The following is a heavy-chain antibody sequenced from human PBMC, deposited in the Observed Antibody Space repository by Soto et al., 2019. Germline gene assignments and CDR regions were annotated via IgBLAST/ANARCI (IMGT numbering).Heavy chain of an antibody. Sequence: EVQLVESGGGLVKPGGSLRLSCAASGFTFSNAWMSWVRQAPGKGLEWVGRIKSKTDGGTTDYAAPVKGRFTISRDDSKNTLYLQMNSLKTEDTAVYYCTTAPDIVVVQAAIEGDYWGQGTLVTVSS. J-gene: IGHJ4*02. CDR1: GFTFSNAW. D-gene: IGHD2-2*02. V-gene: IGHV3-15*01. CDR3: TTAPDIVVVQAAIEGDY. CDR2: IKSKTDGGTT.